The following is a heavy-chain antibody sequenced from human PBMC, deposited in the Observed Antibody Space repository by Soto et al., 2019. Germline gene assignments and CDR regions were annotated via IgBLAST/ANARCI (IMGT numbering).Heavy chain of an antibody. V-gene: IGHV1-2*04. J-gene: IGHJ6*02. CDR1: GYTFTGCY. D-gene: IGHD3-10*01. Sequence: GASVKVSCKASGYTFTGCYRRWVRQAPGQGLEWMGWINPNSGGTNYAQKFQGWVTMTRDTSISTAYMELSRLRSDDTAVYYCARDGTNGSGSYYSGFAHYYGMDVWGQGTTVTVSS. CDR2: INPNSGGT. CDR3: ARDGTNGSGSYYSGFAHYYGMDV.